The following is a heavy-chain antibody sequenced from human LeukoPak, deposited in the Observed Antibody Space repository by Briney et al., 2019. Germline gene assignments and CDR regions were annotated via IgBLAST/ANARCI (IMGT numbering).Heavy chain of an antibody. V-gene: IGHV4-4*09. Sequence: SETLSLTCTVSGGSISSYYWSWIRQPPGKGLEWIGYIYTSGSTNYNPSLKSRVTISVDTSKNQFSLKLSSVTAADTAVYYCARTAVEMATIFDYWGQGTLVTVSS. CDR2: IYTSGST. D-gene: IGHD5-24*01. CDR3: ARTAVEMATIFDY. CDR1: GGSISSYY. J-gene: IGHJ4*02.